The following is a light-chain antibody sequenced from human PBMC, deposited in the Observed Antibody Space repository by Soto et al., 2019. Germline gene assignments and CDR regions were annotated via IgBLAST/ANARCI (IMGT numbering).Light chain of an antibody. Sequence: QSALTQPPSASGSPGQSVTISCTGTSNDVGGYKYVSWYQQHPGKAPKLMIYEVTQRPSGIPDRFSGSKFGNTAYLTVSGLQADDEADYVCSSYAGTNDYVVFGGGTQLTVL. CDR1: SNDVGGYKY. CDR3: SSYAGTNDYVV. CDR2: EVT. V-gene: IGLV2-8*01. J-gene: IGLJ2*01.